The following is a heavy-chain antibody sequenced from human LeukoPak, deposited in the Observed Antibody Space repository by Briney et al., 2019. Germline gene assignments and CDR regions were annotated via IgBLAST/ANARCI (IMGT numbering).Heavy chain of an antibody. CDR2: IKQDGSEK. J-gene: IGHJ3*02. Sequence: PGGSLRLSCAASGFTFSSYWMSWVRQAPGKGLEWVANIKQDGSEKYYVDSGKGRFTISRDNAKNSLYLQMNSLRAEDTAVYYCARDRGYDYVWGSYRYTGAFDIWGQGTMVTVSS. V-gene: IGHV3-7*01. D-gene: IGHD3-16*02. CDR3: ARDRGYDYVWGSYRYTGAFDI. CDR1: GFTFSSYW.